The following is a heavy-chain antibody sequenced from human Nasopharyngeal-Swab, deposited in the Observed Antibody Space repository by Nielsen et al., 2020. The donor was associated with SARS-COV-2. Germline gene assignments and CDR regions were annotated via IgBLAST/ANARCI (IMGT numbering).Heavy chain of an antibody. J-gene: IGHJ3*02. CDR3: ARYGERITIFGVVFKEAFDI. V-gene: IGHV4-39*01. CDR2: IYYSGST. CDR1: GGSISSSSYY. D-gene: IGHD3-3*01. Sequence: SETLSLTCTVSGGSISSSSYYWGWIRQPPGKGLEWIGSIYYSGSTYYNPSLKSRVTISVDTSKNQFSLKLNSVTAADTAVYYCARYGERITIFGVVFKEAFDIWGQGTMVTVSS.